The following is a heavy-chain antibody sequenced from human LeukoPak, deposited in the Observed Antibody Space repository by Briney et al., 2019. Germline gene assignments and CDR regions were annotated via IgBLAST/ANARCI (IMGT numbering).Heavy chain of an antibody. CDR1: GFTFSSYG. J-gene: IGHJ4*02. V-gene: IGHV3-30*02. D-gene: IGHD3-22*01. CDR2: IRYDGSNK. CDR3: AKDRITYYCDSSGYTFDY. Sequence: GGSLRLSCAASGFTFSSYGMHWVRQAPGKGLEWVAFIRYDGSNKYYADSVKGRFTISRDNSKNTLYLQMNSLRAEDTAVYYCAKDRITYYCDSSGYTFDYWGQGTLVTVSS.